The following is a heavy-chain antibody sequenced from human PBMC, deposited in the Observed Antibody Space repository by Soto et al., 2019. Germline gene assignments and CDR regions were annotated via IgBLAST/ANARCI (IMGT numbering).Heavy chain of an antibody. V-gene: IGHV4-39*01. Sequence: QLQLQESGPGLVEPSETLSLTCTVSGGSISSSSYYWGWIRQPPGKGLEWIGSIYYSGSTYYNPSLKSRVTISVDTSKNQFSLKLSSVTAADTAVYYCARQDIVATINFDYWGQGTLVTVSS. CDR2: IYYSGST. J-gene: IGHJ4*02. CDR3: ARQDIVATINFDY. CDR1: GGSISSSSYY. D-gene: IGHD5-12*01.